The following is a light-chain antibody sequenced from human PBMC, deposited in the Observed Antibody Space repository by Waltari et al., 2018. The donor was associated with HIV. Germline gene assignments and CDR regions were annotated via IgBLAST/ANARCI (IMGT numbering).Light chain of an antibody. CDR3: AAWDDNLNGYV. V-gene: IGLV1-44*01. CDR1: SSNIGSNT. Sequence: QSVLTQTPSASGTPGQSVIVSCSGSSSNIGSNTVNWYQLLPAAAPRLLIHTLNQRPSGVPDRFSGSKSGASASLAISGLQSEDEADYYCAAWDDNLNGYVFGSGTKVTVL. CDR2: TLN. J-gene: IGLJ1*01.